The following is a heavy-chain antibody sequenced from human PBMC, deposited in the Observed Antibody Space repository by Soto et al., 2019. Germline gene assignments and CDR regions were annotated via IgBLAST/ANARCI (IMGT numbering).Heavy chain of an antibody. CDR1: GGSINSTDYY. CDR3: ARRTGYCSSISCLNWFDP. D-gene: IGHD2-2*01. CDR2: IYYSGST. V-gene: IGHV4-39*01. Sequence: LSLTCTFSGGSINSTDYYWGWIRQPPGKGLEWIGSIYYSGSTYYNPSLKSRVTISVDTSKNQFSLKLSSVTAADTAVYYCARRTGYCSSISCLNWFDPWGQGTLVTVSS. J-gene: IGHJ5*02.